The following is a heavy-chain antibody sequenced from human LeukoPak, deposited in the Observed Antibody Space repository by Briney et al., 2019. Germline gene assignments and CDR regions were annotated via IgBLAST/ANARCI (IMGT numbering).Heavy chain of an antibody. CDR3: ARIRRDGYNYGIDY. CDR1: GFSLSTSGMC. J-gene: IGHJ4*02. V-gene: IGHV2-70*01. Sequence: SGPALVKPTQTLTLTCTFSGFSLSTSGMCVSWIRQPPGKALEWLALIDWDDDKYYSTSLKTRLTISKDTSKNQVVLTMTNMDPVGTATYYCARIRRDGYNYGIDYWGQGTLVTVSS. D-gene: IGHD5-24*01. CDR2: IDWDDDK.